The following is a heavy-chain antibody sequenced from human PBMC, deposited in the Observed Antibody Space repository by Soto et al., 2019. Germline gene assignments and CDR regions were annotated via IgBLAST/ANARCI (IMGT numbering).Heavy chain of an antibody. CDR3: ARGGGDYGDYLDY. Sequence: ELQLVESGGGLVQPGGSLRLSCVASGFSFSTYWMHWVRQAPGKGLVWVSRINTAGTTTPYADSVTGRFTISRDNAKNPLYLQMNRLGAEDTAFYYCARGGGDYGDYLDYWGQGALVTVSS. CDR2: INTAGTTT. CDR1: GFSFSTYW. V-gene: IGHV3-74*01. D-gene: IGHD4-17*01. J-gene: IGHJ4*02.